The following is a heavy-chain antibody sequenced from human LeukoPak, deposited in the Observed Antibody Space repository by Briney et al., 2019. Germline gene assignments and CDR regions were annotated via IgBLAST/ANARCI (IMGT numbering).Heavy chain of an antibody. CDR2: ISGDGGST. Sequence: PGGSLRLSCAASGFTFDDYAIHWVRQAPGKGLEWVSLISGDGGSTYYADSVKGRFTISRDNSKNSLYLQMNSLRTEDTALYYCAKDPNPPDGYNPFFDYWGQGTLVTVSS. D-gene: IGHD5-24*01. CDR3: AKDPNPPDGYNPFFDY. J-gene: IGHJ4*02. CDR1: GFTFDDYA. V-gene: IGHV3-43*02.